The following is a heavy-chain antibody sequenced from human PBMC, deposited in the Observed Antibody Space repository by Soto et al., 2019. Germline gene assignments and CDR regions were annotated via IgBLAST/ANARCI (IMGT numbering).Heavy chain of an antibody. J-gene: IGHJ6*01. CDR1: GFTFSSYA. D-gene: IGHD3-3*01. CDR2: ISGSGGST. V-gene: IGHV3-23*01. CDR3: ARETSYDFWSGPQTMEV. Sequence: GGSLRLSCAASGFTFSSYAMIWVRQAPGKGLEWVSAISGSGGSTYYADSVRGRFTISRGNSENILYLQMNSLRPDDTAVYFCARETSYDFWSGPQTMEVWGQGTTVTVSS.